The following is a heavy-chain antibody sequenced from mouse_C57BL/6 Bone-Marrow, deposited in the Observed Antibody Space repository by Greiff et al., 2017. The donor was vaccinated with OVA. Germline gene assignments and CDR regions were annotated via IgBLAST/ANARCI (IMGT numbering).Heavy chain of an antibody. CDR3: TTLLSDDYFDY. J-gene: IGHJ2*01. CDR2: IDPENGDT. D-gene: IGHD2-1*01. V-gene: IGHV14-4*01. CDR1: GFNIKDDY. Sequence: VQLQQSGAELVRPGASVKLSCTASGFNIKDDYMHWVKQRPEQGLEWIGWIDPENGDTEYASKFQGKATITADTSSNTAYLQLSSLTSEDTAVYYCTTLLSDDYFDYWGQGTTLTVSS.